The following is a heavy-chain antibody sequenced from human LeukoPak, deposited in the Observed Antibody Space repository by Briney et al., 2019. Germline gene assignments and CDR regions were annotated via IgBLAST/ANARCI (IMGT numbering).Heavy chain of an antibody. V-gene: IGHV3-11*01. D-gene: IGHD3-22*01. Sequence: GGSLRLSCAASGFTFSDYYMSWIRQAPGKGLEWVSYICDSGRTIYYADSVKGRFTISRDNSKNTLYPQMNSLRAEDTATYYCAKAPDSSGFPSYFDSWGQGTLVAVSS. CDR2: ICDSGRTI. CDR1: GFTFSDYY. J-gene: IGHJ4*02. CDR3: AKAPDSSGFPSYFDS.